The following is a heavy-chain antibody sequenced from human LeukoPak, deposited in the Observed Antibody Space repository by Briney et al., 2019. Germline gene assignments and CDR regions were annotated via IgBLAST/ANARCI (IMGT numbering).Heavy chain of an antibody. J-gene: IGHJ6*04. CDR1: GGSISSGSYY. D-gene: IGHD3-10*01. CDR3: ARAGRFGVFLDYYGMDV. CDR2: IYTSGST. Sequence: SSETLSLTCTVSGGSISSGSYYWSWIRQPAGKGLEWIGRIYTSGSTNYNPSLKSRVTISVDTSKNQFSLKLSSVTAADTAVYYCARAGRFGVFLDYYGMDVWGKGTTVTVSS. V-gene: IGHV4-61*02.